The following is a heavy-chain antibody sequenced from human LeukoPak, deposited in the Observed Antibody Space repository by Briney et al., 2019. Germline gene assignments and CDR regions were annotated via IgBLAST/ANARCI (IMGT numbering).Heavy chain of an antibody. CDR2: IWYDGSNK. CDR1: GFTFSSYG. Sequence: GGSLRPSCAASGFTFSSYGMHCVRQAPGKGLEWVAVIWYDGSNKYYADSVKGRFTISRDNSKNTLYPQMNSLRAEDTAVYYCARDRIHGVSSVPGYWGEGTLVTVSS. V-gene: IGHV3-33*01. CDR3: ARDRIHGVSSVPGY. J-gene: IGHJ4*02. D-gene: IGHD6-19*01.